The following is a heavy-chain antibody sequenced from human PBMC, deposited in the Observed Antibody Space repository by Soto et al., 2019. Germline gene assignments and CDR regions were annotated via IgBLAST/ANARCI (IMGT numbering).Heavy chain of an antibody. CDR3: ASGKRGLFDY. V-gene: IGHV3-48*01. J-gene: IGHJ4*02. Sequence: EVQLVESGGGLVQPGGSLRLSCAASGFTFSSYSMNWVRQAPGKGLEWVSYISSSSSTIYYADSVKGRFTISRDNAKHSLYLRMNSLRAEDTAVYYCASGKRGLFDYWGQGTLVTVSS. D-gene: IGHD2-15*01. CDR2: ISSSSSTI. CDR1: GFTFSSYS.